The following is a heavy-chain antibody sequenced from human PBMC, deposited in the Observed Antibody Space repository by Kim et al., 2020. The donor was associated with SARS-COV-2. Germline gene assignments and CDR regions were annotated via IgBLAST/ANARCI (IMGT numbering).Heavy chain of an antibody. CDR3: AREASSSFHIDYYGMDV. V-gene: IGHV6-1*01. Sequence: SQTLSLTCAISGDSVSSNSAAWNWIRQSPSRGLEWLGRTYYRSKWYNDYAVSVKSRITINPDTSKNQFSLQLNSVTPEDTAVYYCAREASSSFHIDYYGMDVWGHGTTVTVSS. CDR2: TYYRSKWYN. CDR1: GDSVSSNSAA. J-gene: IGHJ6*02. D-gene: IGHD6-13*01.